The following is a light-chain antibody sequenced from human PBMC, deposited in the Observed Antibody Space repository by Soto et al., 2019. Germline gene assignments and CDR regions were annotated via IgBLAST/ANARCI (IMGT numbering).Light chain of an antibody. J-gene: IGLJ2*01. V-gene: IGLV4-69*01. CDR1: SGHSSYA. CDR2: LNNDGSH. Sequence: QLVLTQSPSASASLGASVKLTCTLSSGHSSYAIAWHQQQPEKGPRYLMKLNNDGSHSKGDGIPDRFSGSSSGAERYLTISSLQSEDEADYYCQTWGTATVVFGGGTKLTVL. CDR3: QTWGTATVV.